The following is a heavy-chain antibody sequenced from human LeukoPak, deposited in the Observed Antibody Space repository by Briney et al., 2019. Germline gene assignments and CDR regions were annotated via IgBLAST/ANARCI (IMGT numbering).Heavy chain of an antibody. Sequence: ASVKVSCKASGYTFTSYDINWVRQATGQGLEWMGWMNPNSGNTGYAQKFQGRVTMTRNTSISTAYMELSSLRSEDTAVYYCARGRGWIRGYCSGGSCYPFDYWGQGTLVTVSS. CDR3: ARGRGWIRGYCSGGSCYPFDY. D-gene: IGHD2-15*01. CDR2: MNPNSGNT. J-gene: IGHJ4*02. V-gene: IGHV1-8*01. CDR1: GYTFTSYD.